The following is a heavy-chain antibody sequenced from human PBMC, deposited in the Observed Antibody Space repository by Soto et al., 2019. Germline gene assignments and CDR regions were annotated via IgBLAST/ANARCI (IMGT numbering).Heavy chain of an antibody. Sequence: QVQLVESGGGVVQPGRSLRLSCAASGFTFSSYGMHWVRQAPGKGLEWVAVIWYDGSNKYYADSVKGRFTISRDNSKNTLYLQMNSLRAEDTAVYYCARGPMYSSGWYDWFDPWGQGTLVTVSS. CDR3: ARGPMYSSGWYDWFDP. CDR1: GFTFSSYG. D-gene: IGHD6-19*01. J-gene: IGHJ5*02. CDR2: IWYDGSNK. V-gene: IGHV3-33*01.